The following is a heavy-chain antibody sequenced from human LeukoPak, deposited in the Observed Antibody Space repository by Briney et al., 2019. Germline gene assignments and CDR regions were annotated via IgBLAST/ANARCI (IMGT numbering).Heavy chain of an antibody. CDR3: VYLYCSCTSCPSWFDP. CDR2: INPNSGGT. CDR1: GYSFTGYY. V-gene: IGHV1-2*02. D-gene: IGHD2-2*01. Sequence: ASVKVSFKASGYSFTGYYMHWVRQAPGQGLEWMGWINPNSGGTNYAQKFQGRVTMTRDTSISTAYMELSRLRSDDTAVYYCVYLYCSCTSCPSWFDPWGQGTLVTVSS. J-gene: IGHJ5*02.